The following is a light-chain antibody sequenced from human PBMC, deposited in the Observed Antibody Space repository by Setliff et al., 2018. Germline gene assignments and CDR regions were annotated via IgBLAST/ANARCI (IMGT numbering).Light chain of an antibody. CDR1: SSDIGAYDY. CDR2: DVN. CDR3: SSYTSRTTLDV. J-gene: IGLJ1*01. V-gene: IGLV2-14*03. Sequence: QSALAQPASVSGSPGQSITISCTGSSSDIGAYDYVSWYQQHPGKAPKLMIYDVNNRPSGVSNRFSGSKSGNTASLTISGLQAEGEADYYCSSYTSRTTLDVFGTGTKVTVL.